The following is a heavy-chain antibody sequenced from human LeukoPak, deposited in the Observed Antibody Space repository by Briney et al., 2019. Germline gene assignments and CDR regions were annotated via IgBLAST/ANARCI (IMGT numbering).Heavy chain of an antibody. CDR3: ARIGFRDYYYYYGMDV. Sequence: GGSLRLSCAASGFTFSSYEMHWVRQAPGKGLEWVSYISSSGSTIYYADSVKGRFTISRDNAKNSLYLQMNSLRAEDTAVYYCARIGFRDYYYYYGMDVWGKGTTVTVSS. V-gene: IGHV3-48*03. D-gene: IGHD3-10*01. J-gene: IGHJ6*04. CDR1: GFTFSSYE. CDR2: ISSSGSTI.